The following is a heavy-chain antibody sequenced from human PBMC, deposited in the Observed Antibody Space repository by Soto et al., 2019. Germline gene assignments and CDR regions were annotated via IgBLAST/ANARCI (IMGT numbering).Heavy chain of an antibody. J-gene: IGHJ5*02. D-gene: IGHD1-20*01. CDR2: IYPGDSDT. Sequence: GESLKISCKGSGYRFTSYWIGWVRQMPGKGLEWMGIIYPGDSDTRYSPSFQGQVTISADKSISTAYLQWSSMTAADTGVYYCARGRLLVTGTSYNWFDPWGQGTLVTVSS. V-gene: IGHV5-51*01. CDR1: GYRFTSYW. CDR3: ARGRLLVTGTSYNWFDP.